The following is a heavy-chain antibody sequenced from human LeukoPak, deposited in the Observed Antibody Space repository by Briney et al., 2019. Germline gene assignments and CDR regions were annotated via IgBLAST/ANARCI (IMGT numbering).Heavy chain of an antibody. Sequence: GASVKVSCKASGYTFTSYGISWVRQAPGQGLEWMGWISAYNGNTNYAQKLQGRVTMTTDTSTSTAYMELRSLRSDDTAVYYCAKDVLEVNPGFFDYWGQGTLVTVSS. J-gene: IGHJ4*02. D-gene: IGHD4-23*01. CDR2: ISAYNGNT. V-gene: IGHV1-18*01. CDR1: GYTFTSYG. CDR3: AKDVLEVNPGFFDY.